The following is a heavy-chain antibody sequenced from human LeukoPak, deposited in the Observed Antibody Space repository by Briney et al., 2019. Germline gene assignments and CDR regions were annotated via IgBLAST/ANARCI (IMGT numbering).Heavy chain of an antibody. D-gene: IGHD3-16*01. J-gene: IGHJ6*03. Sequence: PSETLCLTCTVSGGSIRGYYWSWVRQPPGKGLEWIAYIYYSGSTNYNPSLKSRVTISLDTSKNQFSLKLSSVTAADTAVYYCAVGATHYYMDVWGKGTTVTVSS. CDR1: GGSIRGYY. CDR2: IYYSGST. CDR3: AVGATHYYMDV. V-gene: IGHV4-59*08.